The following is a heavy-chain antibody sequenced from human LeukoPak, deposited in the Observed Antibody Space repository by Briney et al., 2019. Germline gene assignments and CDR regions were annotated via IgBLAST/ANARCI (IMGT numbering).Heavy chain of an antibody. V-gene: IGHV1-2*02. CDR3: ARGKAAAGTAAFDI. Sequence: ASVKVSCKTSAYTLTGYYIHWVRQAPGQGLEWMGWINPDSGATLYAQKFQGRVTLTRDTSINTAYMEVSRLTSDDTAVYYCARGKAAAGTAAFDIWGQGTMVTVSS. D-gene: IGHD6-13*01. J-gene: IGHJ3*02. CDR1: AYTLTGYY. CDR2: INPDSGAT.